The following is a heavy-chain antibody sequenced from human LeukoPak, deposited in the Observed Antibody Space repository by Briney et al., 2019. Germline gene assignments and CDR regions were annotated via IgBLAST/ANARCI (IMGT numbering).Heavy chain of an antibody. D-gene: IGHD3-10*01. V-gene: IGHV3-30*02. CDR2: IRYDGSNK. CDR1: GFTFSSYG. J-gene: IGHJ3*02. CDR3: ARVEGFGELAAFDI. Sequence: PGGSLRLSCAASGFTFSSYGMHWVRQAPGKGLEWVAFIRYDGSNKYYADSVKGRFTISRDNSKNTLYLQMNSLRAEDTAVYYCARVEGFGELAAFDIWGQGTMVTVSS.